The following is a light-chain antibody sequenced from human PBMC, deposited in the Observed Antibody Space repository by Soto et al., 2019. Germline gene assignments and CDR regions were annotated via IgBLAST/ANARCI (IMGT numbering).Light chain of an antibody. V-gene: IGKV1-5*01. CDR1: QRISTY. J-gene: IGKJ1*01. CDR2: DAS. CDR3: QQSYSFRT. Sequence: DIQMTQSPSTLSASVGDRVTITCRASQRISTYLAWYQQKLGKAPKLLIYDASSLESGVPSRFSGSGSGTEFSLIISSLQPDDFATYYCQQSYSFRTFGQGTKVEIK.